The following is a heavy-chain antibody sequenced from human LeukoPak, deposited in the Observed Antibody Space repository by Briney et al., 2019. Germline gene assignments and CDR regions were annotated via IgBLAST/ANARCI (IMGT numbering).Heavy chain of an antibody. CDR1: GYTFTSYD. J-gene: IGHJ1*01. V-gene: IGHV1-8*01. D-gene: IGHD6-13*01. Sequence: GASVKVSCKASGYTFTSYDINWVRQATGQGLEWMGWMNPNSGNTGYAQKFQGRVTMTRNTSISTAYMELSSLRSEDTAVYYCARVPQQLVPTGYFQHWGQGTLVTVSS. CDR2: MNPNSGNT. CDR3: ARVPQQLVPTGYFQH.